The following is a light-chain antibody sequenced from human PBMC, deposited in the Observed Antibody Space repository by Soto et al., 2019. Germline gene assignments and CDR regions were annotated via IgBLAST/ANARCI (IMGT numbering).Light chain of an antibody. Sequence: AIQLTQSPSSPHASVGDRVTITCRASLDIKGASACYQQKPWKPPKLLIFDVSSLQSGVPSRFSGSGSGTDFTLTISSLQPEDCATYYCQQFKPYSISFGHGTRLEIK. J-gene: IGKJ5*01. CDR2: DVS. CDR1: LDIKGA. CDR3: QQFKPYSIS. V-gene: IGKV1-13*01.